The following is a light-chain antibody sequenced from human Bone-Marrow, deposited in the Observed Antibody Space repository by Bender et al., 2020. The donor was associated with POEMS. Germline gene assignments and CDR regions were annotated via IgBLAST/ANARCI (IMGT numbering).Light chain of an antibody. V-gene: IGLV1-44*01. CDR1: SSNIGAHA. J-gene: IGLJ3*02. CDR3: AVWDDNLDGWV. CDR2: SSH. Sequence: QSVLTQPPSASGTPGQRVTIPCSGGSSNIGAHAVNWYQHLPGTAPKLLIYSSHRRPSEVPDRFSGSRSGTSASLAISGLQSEDEADYYCAVWDDNLDGWVFGGGTKLTVL.